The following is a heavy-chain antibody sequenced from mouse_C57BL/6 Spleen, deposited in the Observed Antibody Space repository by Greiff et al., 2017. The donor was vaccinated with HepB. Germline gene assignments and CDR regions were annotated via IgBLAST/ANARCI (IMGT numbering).Heavy chain of an antibody. CDR1: GYTFTSYT. Sequence: VMLVESGAELARPGASVKMSCKASGYTFTSYTMHWVKQRPGQGLEWIGYINPSSGYTKYNQKFKDKATLTADKSSSTAYMQLSSLTSEDSAVYYCARVTTVVDWYFDVWGTGTTVTVSS. CDR2: INPSSGYT. D-gene: IGHD1-1*01. J-gene: IGHJ1*03. V-gene: IGHV1-4*01. CDR3: ARVTTVVDWYFDV.